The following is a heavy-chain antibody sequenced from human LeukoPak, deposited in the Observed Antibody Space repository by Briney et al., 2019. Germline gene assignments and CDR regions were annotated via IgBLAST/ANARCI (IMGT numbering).Heavy chain of an antibody. Sequence: PGGSLRLSCGVSGFIFSDYWMNWVRQAPGKGLEWAASIKQDGGEKSYVDSVKGRFTISRDNAKNSLYLQMSSLRAEDTAVYYCARDGTAAGLYFDLWGQGTPVTVSS. J-gene: IGHJ4*01. CDR2: IKQDGGEK. D-gene: IGHD6-13*01. V-gene: IGHV3-7*01. CDR1: GFIFSDYW. CDR3: ARDGTAAGLYFDL.